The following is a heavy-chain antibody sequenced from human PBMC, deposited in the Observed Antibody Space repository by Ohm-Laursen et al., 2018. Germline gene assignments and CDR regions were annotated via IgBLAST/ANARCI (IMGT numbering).Heavy chain of an antibody. V-gene: IGHV4-59*01. J-gene: IGHJ4*02. Sequence: GTLSLTCTVSGGSFNSYYWSWIRQTPTQELEWIGFIYYSGKTNYNPSLISRVSMSMDTSKNQFSLVLTSVTSADTAVYYCARLDPTEGGFDSWGQGTLVTVSS. CDR1: GGSFNSYY. CDR2: IYYSGKT. CDR3: ARLDPTEGGFDS. D-gene: IGHD4-17*01.